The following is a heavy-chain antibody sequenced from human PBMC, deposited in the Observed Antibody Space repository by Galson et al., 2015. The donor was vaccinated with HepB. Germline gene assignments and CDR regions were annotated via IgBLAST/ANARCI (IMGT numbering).Heavy chain of an antibody. CDR2: INTNTGNP. D-gene: IGHD3-16*02. V-gene: IGHV7-4-1*02. Sequence: SVKVSCKASGYTFTSYAMNWVRQAPGQGLEWMGWINTNTGNPTYAHDFTGRFVFSLDTSVTTAYLQISSLQAEDTAVYYCARDTETYSDYMWTNSRSYYFDSWGQGTLVTVSS. CDR3: ARDTETYSDYMWTNSRSYYFDS. J-gene: IGHJ4*02. CDR1: GYTFTSYA.